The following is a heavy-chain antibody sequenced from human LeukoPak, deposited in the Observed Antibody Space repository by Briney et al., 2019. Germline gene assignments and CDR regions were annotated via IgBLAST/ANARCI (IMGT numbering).Heavy chain of an antibody. CDR1: GFTFSSYG. D-gene: IGHD3-22*01. V-gene: IGHV3-33*01. CDR2: IWYDGSNK. J-gene: IGHJ4*02. CDR3: ARDSLVITHAFDY. Sequence: PGRSLRLSCAASGFTFSSYGMHWVRQAPGKGLEWVAVIWYDGSNKYYADSVKGRFTISRDNSKNTLYLQMNSLRAEDTAVYYCARDSLVITHAFDYWGQGTLVTVSS.